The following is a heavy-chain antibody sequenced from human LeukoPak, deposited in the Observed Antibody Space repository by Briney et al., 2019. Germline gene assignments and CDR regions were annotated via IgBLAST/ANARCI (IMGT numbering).Heavy chain of an antibody. CDR2: ISGRGGIT. J-gene: IGHJ6*03. Sequence: GGSLRLSCAASELTFNNYAVSWVRQAPGQGLEWVSTISGRGGITYYADSVKGRFTISRDNSKNTVFLQMNSLRVDDTAVYYCAKALRETHRPVYSYYYMDVWGKGTTVTVSS. CDR3: AKALRETHRPVYSYYYMDV. D-gene: IGHD2-21*01. V-gene: IGHV3-23*01. CDR1: ELTFNNYA.